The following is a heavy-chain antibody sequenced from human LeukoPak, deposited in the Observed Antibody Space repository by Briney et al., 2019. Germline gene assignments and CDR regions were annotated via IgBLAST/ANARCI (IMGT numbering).Heavy chain of an antibody. CDR2: IFSNDEK. J-gene: IGHJ4*02. V-gene: IGHV2-26*01. D-gene: IGHD3-22*01. CDR1: GFSLSNARRG. CDR3: ARMSSSSGYHYYFDY. Sequence: GSGPVLVKPTETLTLTCTVSGFSLSNARRGVSWIRQPPGKALEWLAHIFSNDEKSYSTSLKSRLTISKDTSKSQVVLTMTNMDPVDTATYYCARMSSSSGYHYYFDYWGQGTLVTVSS.